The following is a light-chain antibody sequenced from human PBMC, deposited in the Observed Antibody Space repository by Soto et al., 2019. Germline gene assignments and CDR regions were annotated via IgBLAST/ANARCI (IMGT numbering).Light chain of an antibody. CDR1: QEMSRY. V-gene: IGKV1-33*01. Sequence: DIQMTQSPSSLSASVGDRVTITCQASQEMSRYLSWHQHKPGKAPKLRIHEASNLETGVPSRFTGSGSGRDCVLTISSLQPEDFATYYCQQYDNLPYTVGQGTKLEIK. CDR3: QQYDNLPYT. J-gene: IGKJ2*01. CDR2: EAS.